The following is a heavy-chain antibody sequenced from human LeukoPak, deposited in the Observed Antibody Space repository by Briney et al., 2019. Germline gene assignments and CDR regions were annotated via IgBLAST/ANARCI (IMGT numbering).Heavy chain of an antibody. J-gene: IGHJ1*01. V-gene: IGHV4-30-2*01. CDR2: INHSGST. CDR3: ARGVRQWLVRSYFQH. Sequence: SQTLSLTCTVSGGSISSGGYYWSWIRQPPGKGLEWIGEINHSGSTNYNPSLKSRVTVSVDTSKNQFSLKLSSVTAADTAVYYCARGVRQWLVRSYFQHWGQGTLVTVSS. D-gene: IGHD6-19*01. CDR1: GGSISSGGYY.